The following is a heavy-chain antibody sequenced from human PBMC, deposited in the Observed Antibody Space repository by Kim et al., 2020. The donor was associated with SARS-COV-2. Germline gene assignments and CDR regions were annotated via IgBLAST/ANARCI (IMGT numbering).Heavy chain of an antibody. CDR2: ISSSSSTI. D-gene: IGHD2-2*01. J-gene: IGHJ4*02. V-gene: IGHV3-48*02. Sequence: GGSLRLSCAASGFTFSSYSMNWVRQAPGKGLEWVSYISSSSSTIYYADSVKGRFTISRDNAKNSLYLQMNSLRDEDTAVYYCARESAIVVVPAAIYNEDLFDYWGQGTLVTVSS. CDR3: ARESAIVVVPAAIYNEDLFDY. CDR1: GFTFSSYS.